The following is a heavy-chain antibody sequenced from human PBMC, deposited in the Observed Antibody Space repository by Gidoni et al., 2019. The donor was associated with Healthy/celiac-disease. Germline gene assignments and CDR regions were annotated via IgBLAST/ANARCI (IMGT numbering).Heavy chain of an antibody. V-gene: IGHV3-53*04. CDR1: GFTVSGNY. D-gene: IGHD6-19*01. Sequence: EVQLVESGGGLVQPGGSLRLSCAASGFTVSGNYMGWVRQAPGKGLEWVSVIYSGGSTYYADSVKGRFTISRHNSKNTLYLQMNSLRAEDTAVYYCAGDSGYSSGWFVYWGQGTLVTVSS. J-gene: IGHJ5*01. CDR3: AGDSGYSSGWFVY. CDR2: IYSGGST.